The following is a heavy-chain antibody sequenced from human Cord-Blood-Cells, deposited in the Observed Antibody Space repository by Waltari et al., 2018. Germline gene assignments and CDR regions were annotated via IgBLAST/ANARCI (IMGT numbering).Heavy chain of an antibody. D-gene: IGHD1-7*01. CDR3: ASTPYNWNYNWFDP. CDR1: GGTFSSYA. Sequence: QVQLVQSGAEVKKPGSSVKVACTASGGTFSSYAISWLRQAPGQGLEWMGGIIPIFGTANYAQKFQGRVTITADKSTSTAYMELSSLRSEDTAVYYCASTPYNWNYNWFDPWGQGTLVTVSS. CDR2: IIPIFGTA. J-gene: IGHJ5*02. V-gene: IGHV1-69*06.